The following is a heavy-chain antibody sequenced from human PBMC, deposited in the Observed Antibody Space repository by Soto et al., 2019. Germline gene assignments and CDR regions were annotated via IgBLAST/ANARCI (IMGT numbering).Heavy chain of an antibody. V-gene: IGHV3-30*04. Sequence: QVHLVESGGGVVQPGRSLRLSCAASGFTFRRHAVHWVRQAPGKWLEWVAVVSSDGSAKYYLDSVKGRFTSSRDNSKNTAFLQLNSLSSEDTAVYYCARSRSGAVADSFDSWGQGTLVTVST. CDR3: ARSRSGAVADSFDS. CDR1: GFTFRRHA. J-gene: IGHJ4*02. CDR2: VSSDGSAK. D-gene: IGHD3-10*01.